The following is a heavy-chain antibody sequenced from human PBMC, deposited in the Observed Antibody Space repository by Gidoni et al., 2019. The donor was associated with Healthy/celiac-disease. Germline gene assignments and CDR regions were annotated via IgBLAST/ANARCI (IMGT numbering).Heavy chain of an antibody. J-gene: IGHJ4*02. D-gene: IGHD3-10*01. Sequence: QAPLQESGPGLVKPSEPLSLTCTVPGASIGSAFWSWIRQPPGRGLEYIGYIYSSGTTNYNPSLRGRLFISIDTSKNQFSLSLSSVTAADTAVYYCARARPGSLDYWGRGTLVTVSS. CDR1: GASIGSAF. CDR2: IYSSGTT. V-gene: IGHV4-59*01. CDR3: ARARPGSLDY.